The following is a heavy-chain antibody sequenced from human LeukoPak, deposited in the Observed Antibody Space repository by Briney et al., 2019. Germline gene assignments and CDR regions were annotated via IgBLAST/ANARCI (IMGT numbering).Heavy chain of an antibody. CDR3: ASSYGYWYYFDY. J-gene: IGHJ4*02. CDR1: GGSISSSNYY. CDR2: ISYSGST. D-gene: IGHD4-17*01. Sequence: PSETLSLTCTVSGGSISSSNYYWGWLRQPPGRGLEWIGSISYSGSTYYNPSLKSRVTISVDTSKKQFSLKLSSVTAADTAVYYCASSYGYWYYFDYWGQGTLVTVSS. V-gene: IGHV4-39*07.